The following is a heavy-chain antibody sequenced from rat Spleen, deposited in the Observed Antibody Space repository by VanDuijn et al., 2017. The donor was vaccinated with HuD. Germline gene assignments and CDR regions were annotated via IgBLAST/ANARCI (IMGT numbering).Heavy chain of an antibody. J-gene: IGHJ3*01. CDR3: TRGPPRDDDSYYYGGYSQHWFAY. CDR1: GFSLSSHG. CDR2: IWGNGDT. V-gene: IGHV2-13*01. D-gene: IGHD1-12*02. Sequence: SLTCTVSGFSLSSHGVAWVRQPPGRGLEWMGVIWGNGDTNYRSALKSRLSISRDTSKNQVFLKMNSLQSEDTAIYFCTRGPPRDDDSYYYGGYSQHWFAYWGQGTLVTVSS.